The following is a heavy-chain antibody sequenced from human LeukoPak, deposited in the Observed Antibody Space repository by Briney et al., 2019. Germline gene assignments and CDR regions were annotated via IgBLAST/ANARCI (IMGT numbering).Heavy chain of an antibody. V-gene: IGHV4-59*01. J-gene: IGHJ6*02. Sequence: SETLSLTCTVSGGSISLYYWRWIRQPPGKGLEWIGYFYYSESPNYNPSLKSRVTIAEDTAKNQSSLKLSSVTAADTGVYYCARHMVRNTDYYYGMDVWGQGTTVTVSS. D-gene: IGHD3-10*01. CDR1: GGSISLYY. CDR3: ARHMVRNTDYYYGMDV. CDR2: FYYSESP.